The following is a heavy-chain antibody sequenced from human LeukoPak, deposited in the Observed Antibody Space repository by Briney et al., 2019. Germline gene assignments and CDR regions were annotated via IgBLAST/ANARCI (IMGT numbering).Heavy chain of an antibody. V-gene: IGHV3-23*01. CDR1: GFTFSSFA. CDR2: VSVSGDIS. J-gene: IGHJ4*02. D-gene: IGHD3-16*02. Sequence: GGSLRLSCAASGFTFSSFAMSWVRQAPEKGLEWVSAVSVSGDISYYADSVKGRFTMPRDNSRNMLYLQMNSLRDEDTAKYYCAKTVSGSYSYQGGDYWGQGTLVTVSS. CDR3: AKTVSGSYSYQGGDY.